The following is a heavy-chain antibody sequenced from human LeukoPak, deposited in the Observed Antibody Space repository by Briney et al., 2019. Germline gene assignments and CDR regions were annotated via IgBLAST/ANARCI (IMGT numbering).Heavy chain of an antibody. D-gene: IGHD3-10*01. J-gene: IGHJ4*02. Sequence: PGRSLRLSCAASGFTFSSYGMHWVRQAPGKGLEWVAVISYDGSNKYYADSVKGRFTISRDNSKNTLYLQMNSLRAEDTAVYYCANLGGYGSGSYYGIDYWGQGTLVIVSS. CDR1: GFTFSSYG. CDR3: ANLGGYGSGSYYGIDY. CDR2: ISYDGSNK. V-gene: IGHV3-30*18.